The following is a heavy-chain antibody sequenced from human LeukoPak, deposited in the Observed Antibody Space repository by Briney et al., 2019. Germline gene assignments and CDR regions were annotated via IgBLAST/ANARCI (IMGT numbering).Heavy chain of an antibody. CDR2: ISSSSYI. J-gene: IGHJ4*02. V-gene: IGHV3-21*01. D-gene: IGHD3-22*01. CDR1: GFSFSSNS. CDR3: ARGDSMIVVIKGFDY. Sequence: GGSLRLSCAASGFSFSSNSMNWVRQAPGKGLEWVSSISSSSYIYYADSVKGRFTISRDNARNSLYLQMNSLRAEDTAVYYCARGDSMIVVIKGFDYWGQGTLVTVSS.